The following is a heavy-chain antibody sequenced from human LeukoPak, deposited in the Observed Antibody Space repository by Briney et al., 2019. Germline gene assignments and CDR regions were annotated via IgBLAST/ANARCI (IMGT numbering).Heavy chain of an antibody. CDR2: NCSNWGRI. CDR3: LKRGYYSSSWYDSYYFEY. J-gene: IGHJ4*02. D-gene: IGHD6-13*01. CDR1: GFTFTIYA. Sequence: PGGSLRLSCSASGFTFTIYAMHWVGHAPGKGLKYISGNCSNWGRIYYAVSVKGRFAISRDNPKNTLYLEMSSLRAEDTAIYYCLKRGYYSSSWYDSYYFEYWGQGTLVTVSS. V-gene: IGHV3-64D*06.